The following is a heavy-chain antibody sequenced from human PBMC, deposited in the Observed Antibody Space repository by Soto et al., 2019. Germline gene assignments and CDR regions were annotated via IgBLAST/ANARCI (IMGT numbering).Heavy chain of an antibody. J-gene: IGHJ5*02. CDR3: AKDLYSSSSHPGYNWFDP. D-gene: IGHD6-6*01. CDR2: ISGSGGST. CDR1: GFTSSSYA. V-gene: IGHV3-23*01. Sequence: PGGSLRLSCAASGFTSSSYAMSWVRQAPGKGLEWVSAISGSGGSTYYADSVKGRFTISRDNSKNTLYLQMNSLRAEDTAVYYCAKDLYSSSSHPGYNWFDPWGQGTLVTVSS.